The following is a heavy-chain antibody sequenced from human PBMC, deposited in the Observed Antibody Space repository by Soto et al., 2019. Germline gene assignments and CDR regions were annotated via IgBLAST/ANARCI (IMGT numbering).Heavy chain of an antibody. CDR3: ARPASSGYAHDAFDI. V-gene: IGHV3-21*01. D-gene: IGHD3-22*01. CDR1: GFSLSSYS. Sequence: GFLRLYCAPSGFSLSSYSMNWVRQAPGKGLEWVSSISSSSSYIYYADSVKGRFTISRDNAKNSLYLQMNSLRAEDTAVYYCARPASSGYAHDAFDIWGQGTMVTVSS. J-gene: IGHJ3*02. CDR2: ISSSSSYI.